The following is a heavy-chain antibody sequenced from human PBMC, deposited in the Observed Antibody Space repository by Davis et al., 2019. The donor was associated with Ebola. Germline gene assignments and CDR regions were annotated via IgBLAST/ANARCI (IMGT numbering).Heavy chain of an antibody. CDR3: ARATIFGWFDY. CDR1: GYTFTSYA. D-gene: IGHD3-3*01. V-gene: IGHV1-3*01. Sequence: ASVKVSCEASGYTFTSYAMHWVRQAPGQRLEWMGWINAGNGNTKYSQKFQGRVTITRDTSASTAYMELSSLRSEDTAVYYCARATIFGWFDYWGQGTLVTVSS. J-gene: IGHJ4*02. CDR2: INAGNGNT.